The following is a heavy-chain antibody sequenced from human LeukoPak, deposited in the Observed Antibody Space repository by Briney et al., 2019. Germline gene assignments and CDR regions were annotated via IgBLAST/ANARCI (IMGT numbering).Heavy chain of an antibody. CDR1: GVSISSYY. Sequence: SETLSLTCTVSGVSISSYYWSWIRQPAGKGLEWIGRIYSSGSTNYNPSLKSRVTISVDTSKNQFSLKLSSVTAADTAVYYCARSPQWELRVDYWGQGTLVTVSS. J-gene: IGHJ4*02. CDR2: IYSSGST. D-gene: IGHD1-26*01. CDR3: ARSPQWELRVDY. V-gene: IGHV4-4*07.